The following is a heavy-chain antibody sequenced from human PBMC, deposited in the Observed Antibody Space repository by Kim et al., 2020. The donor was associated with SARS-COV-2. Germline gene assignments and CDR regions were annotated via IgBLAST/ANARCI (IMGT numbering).Heavy chain of an antibody. CDR1: GFTFSHYA. Sequence: GGSLRLSCAASGFTFSHYAMTWVRHVPGKGLEWVSTISASGANPYYGDSVKGRFTISRDNSNNTLFLQMSSLRVEDTAIYYCAKDRLQFLGLSPGPLHYYGMDVWGQGTTVTVSS. V-gene: IGHV3-23*02. CDR3: AKDRLQFLGLSPGPLHYYGMDV. D-gene: IGHD3-3*01. J-gene: IGHJ6*02. CDR2: ISASGANP.